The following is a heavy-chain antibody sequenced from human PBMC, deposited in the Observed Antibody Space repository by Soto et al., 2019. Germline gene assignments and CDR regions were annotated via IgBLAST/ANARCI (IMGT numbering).Heavy chain of an antibody. J-gene: IGHJ6*02. CDR2: IYYSGST. D-gene: IGHD3-3*01. CDR3: ARGLDYDFWSGYYTSYYYYYGMDV. CDR1: GGSISSYY. Sequence: SETLSLTCTVSGGSISSYYWSWIRQPPGKGLEWIGYIYYSGSTNYNPSLKSRVTISVDTSKNQFSLKLSSVTAADTAVYYCARGLDYDFWSGYYTSYYYYYGMDVCGQRATVTVSS. V-gene: IGHV4-59*01.